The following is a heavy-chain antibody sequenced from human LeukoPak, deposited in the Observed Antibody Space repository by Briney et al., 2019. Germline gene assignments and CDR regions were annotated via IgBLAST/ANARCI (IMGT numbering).Heavy chain of an antibody. CDR1: SGTLSGYY. CDR2: INQSGDT. V-gene: IGHV4-34*01. J-gene: IGHJ4*02. CDR3: ARQAPGYTSGWSL. D-gene: IGHD6-19*01. Sequence: SETLSLTCTVNSGTLSGYYWTWIRQSSGKGLEYIGEINQSGDTNYNPSLKRRITISVDASKNQFSLNLGSVTAADTAVYYCARQAPGYTSGWSLWGQGTLVTVSS.